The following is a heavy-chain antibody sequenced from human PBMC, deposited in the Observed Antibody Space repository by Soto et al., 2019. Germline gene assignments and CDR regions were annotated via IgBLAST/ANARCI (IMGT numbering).Heavy chain of an antibody. D-gene: IGHD2-15*01. V-gene: IGHV4-59*08. CDR2: IYYSGST. J-gene: IGHJ2*01. CDR1: GGSISSYY. Sequence: QVQLQESGPGLVKPSETLSLTCTVSGGSISSYYWSWIRQPPGKGLEWIGYIYYSGSTNYNPSLKSRVTISVDTSKNQFSLKLSSVTAADTAVYYCARHTPVVAAILNWYFDLWGRGTLVTVSS. CDR3: ARHTPVVAAILNWYFDL.